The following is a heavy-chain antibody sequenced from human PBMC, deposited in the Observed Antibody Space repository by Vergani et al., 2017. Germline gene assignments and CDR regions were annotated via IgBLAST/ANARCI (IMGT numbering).Heavy chain of an antibody. CDR1: GFTFDDYA. Sequence: EVQLVESGGGLVQPGRSLRLSCAASGFTFDDYAMHWVRQAPGKGLEWVSGISWNSGSIGYADSVKGRFTISRDNAKNSLYLQMNSLRAEDTALYYCARAYWSGPTFDYWGQGTLVTVSS. CDR3: ARAYWSGPTFDY. V-gene: IGHV3-9*01. CDR2: ISWNSGSI. D-gene: IGHD3-3*01. J-gene: IGHJ4*02.